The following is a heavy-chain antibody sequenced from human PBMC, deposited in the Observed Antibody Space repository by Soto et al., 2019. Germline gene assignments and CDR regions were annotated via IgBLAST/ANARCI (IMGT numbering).Heavy chain of an antibody. Sequence: QVQLQESGPGLVKPPETLSLTCTVSGTSISSYFWTWVRQPPGKGLEWIGYIYYTGSAKYNPSLRGRVTLSVDTSKSQLSLKLSSVTAADTAVYFCAAFCDGGRCPDHWGQGTLVTVSS. CDR3: AAFCDGGRCPDH. V-gene: IGHV4-59*01. D-gene: IGHD2-15*01. CDR1: GTSISSYF. CDR2: IYYTGSA. J-gene: IGHJ4*02.